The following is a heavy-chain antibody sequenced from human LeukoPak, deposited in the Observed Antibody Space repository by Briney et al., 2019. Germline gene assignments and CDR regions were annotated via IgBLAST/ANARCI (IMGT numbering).Heavy chain of an antibody. V-gene: IGHV3-33*01. CDR1: GFSFSSHG. CDR3: ARETYSLADV. J-gene: IGHJ6*02. CDR2: TWFDDSYQ. Sequence: LGGSLRLSCAASGFSFSSHGMHWVRQAPGKGLEWVGVTWFDDSYQHYAGSVRGRFTISRDNSKNTVYLQMNSLRAEDTAVYYCARETYSLADVWGQGTTVIVSS. D-gene: IGHD4-11*01.